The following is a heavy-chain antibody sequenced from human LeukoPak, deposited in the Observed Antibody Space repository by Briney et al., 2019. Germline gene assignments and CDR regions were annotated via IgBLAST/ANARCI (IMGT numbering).Heavy chain of an antibody. D-gene: IGHD5-12*01. CDR2: LFDSGHT. Sequence: SETLSLTCIVSGGSISSGSYYWDWIRQPPGKGLEWIGNLFDSGHTHYNPSLRSRLTMSVDTSKNQFSLKLSSVTAADTAVYYCARHTRPGYSGYENALDIWGQGNMVSVSS. CDR3: ARHTRPGYSGYENALDI. CDR1: GGSISSGSYY. J-gene: IGHJ3*02. V-gene: IGHV4-39*01.